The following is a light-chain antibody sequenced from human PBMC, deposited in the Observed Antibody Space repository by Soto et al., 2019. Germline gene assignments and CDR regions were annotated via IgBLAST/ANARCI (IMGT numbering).Light chain of an antibody. CDR1: ETINSW. V-gene: IGKV1-5*01. CDR2: DAS. Sequence: DIRMTQSPSTLYASVGDRVTITCRASETINSWLAWYQQKPGKAPDLLIYDASNLDIGVPSRFSGSGSGTQFTLTINGLQSADFATYYCQQYYLYPLTFGGGTKVEF. J-gene: IGKJ4*01. CDR3: QQYYLYPLT.